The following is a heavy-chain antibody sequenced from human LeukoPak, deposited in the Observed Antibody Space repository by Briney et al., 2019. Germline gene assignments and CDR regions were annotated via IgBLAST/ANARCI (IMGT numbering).Heavy chain of an antibody. D-gene: IGHD3-9*01. CDR2: IYYTERT. J-gene: IGHJ4*02. V-gene: IGHV4-59*01. Sequence: SETLSLTCTVSGGAISSYYWSWIRQPPGKGLEWIGYIYYTERTNYNPSLKSRVTISVDTSKNQFSLKLSSVTAADTAVYYCARGANYDILTGYEHWFDYWGQGTLVTVSS. CDR1: GGAISSYY. CDR3: ARGANYDILTGYEHWFDY.